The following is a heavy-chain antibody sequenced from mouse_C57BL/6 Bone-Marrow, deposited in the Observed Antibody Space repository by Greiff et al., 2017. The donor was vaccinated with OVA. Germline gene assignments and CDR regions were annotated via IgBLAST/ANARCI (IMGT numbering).Heavy chain of an antibody. CDR1: GYTFTSYT. V-gene: IGHV1-4*01. Sequence: QVHVKQSGAELARPGASVKMSCKASGYTFTSYTMHWVKQRPGQGLEWIGYINPSSGYTKYNQKFKDKATLTADKSSSTAYMQLSSLTSEDSAVYYGARSWIYYYGSSYDWGQGTTLTVSS. J-gene: IGHJ2*01. CDR3: ARSWIYYYGSSYD. D-gene: IGHD1-1*01. CDR2: INPSSGYT.